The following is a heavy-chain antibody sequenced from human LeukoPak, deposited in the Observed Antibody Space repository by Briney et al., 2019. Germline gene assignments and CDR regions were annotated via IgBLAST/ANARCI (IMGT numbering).Heavy chain of an antibody. D-gene: IGHD2-15*01. V-gene: IGHV3-21*01. CDR1: GFTFSSYA. CDR2: ISSSSYI. J-gene: IGHJ4*02. CDR3: ARSYCSGGSCYSVHFDY. Sequence: GGSLRLSCAASGFTFSSYAMSWVRQAPGKGLEWVSSISSSSYIYYADSVKGRFTISRDNAKNSLYLQMNSLRAEDTAVYYCARSYCSGGSCYSVHFDYWGQGTLVTVSS.